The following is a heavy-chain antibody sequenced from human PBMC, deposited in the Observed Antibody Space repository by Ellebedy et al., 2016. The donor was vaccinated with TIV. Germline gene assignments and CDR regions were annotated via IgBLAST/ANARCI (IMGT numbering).Heavy chain of an antibody. CDR3: ARAQITGTTAYYYYYGMDV. CDR1: GFSLNVNY. D-gene: IGHD1-7*01. Sequence: ESLKISCAASGFSLNVNYMSWVRQPPGKGLEWIGEINHSGSTNYNPSLKSRVTISVDTSKNQFSLKLSSVTAADTAVYDCARAQITGTTAYYYYYGMDVWGQGTTVTVSS. CDR2: INHSGST. V-gene: IGHV4-34*01. J-gene: IGHJ6*02.